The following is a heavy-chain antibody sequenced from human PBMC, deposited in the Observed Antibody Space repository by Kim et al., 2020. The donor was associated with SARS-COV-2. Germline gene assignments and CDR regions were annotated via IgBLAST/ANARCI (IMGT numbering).Heavy chain of an antibody. CDR3: ARQGVGGAVWFGELLGLDY. D-gene: IGHD3-10*01. CDR1: GYSFTSYW. V-gene: IGHV5-51*01. J-gene: IGHJ4*02. Sequence: GESLKISCKGSGYSFTSYWIGWVRQMPGKGLEWMGIIYPGDSDTRYSPSFQGQVTISADKSISTAYLQWSSLKASDTAMYYCARQGVGGAVWFGELLGLDYWGQGTLVTVSS. CDR2: IYPGDSDT.